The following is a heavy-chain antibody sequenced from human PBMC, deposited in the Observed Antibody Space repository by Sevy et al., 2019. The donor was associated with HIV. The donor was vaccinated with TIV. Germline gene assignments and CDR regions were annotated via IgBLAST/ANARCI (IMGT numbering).Heavy chain of an antibody. CDR3: ARGGYSYGDQAFHI. CDR1: GDSISSYA. CDR2: IVPVFGTT. Sequence: ASVKVSCKPSGDSISSYAISWVRQAPGQGLEWMGGIVPVFGTTNYAQKFQGRVMITADESTNTGYMELSSLRSEDTAIYYCARGGYSYGDQAFHIWGQGTMVTVSS. J-gene: IGHJ3*02. V-gene: IGHV1-69*13. D-gene: IGHD5-18*01.